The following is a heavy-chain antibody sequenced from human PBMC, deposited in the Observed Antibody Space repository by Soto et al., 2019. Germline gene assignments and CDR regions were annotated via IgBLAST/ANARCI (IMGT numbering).Heavy chain of an antibody. CDR1: GYTFTGYY. V-gene: IGHV1-2*02. Sequence: GASVKFSCKASGYTFTGYYIHWVRQAPGQGLEWMGWINPNSGGTKYPQKCQGRGTMTRDTSIRTVYMSLTGLKSDDTAVYFCARDLAKGGGSAGFDYWGQGTLVTVSS. J-gene: IGHJ4*02. CDR3: ARDLAKGGGSAGFDY. D-gene: IGHD2-15*01. CDR2: INPNSGGT.